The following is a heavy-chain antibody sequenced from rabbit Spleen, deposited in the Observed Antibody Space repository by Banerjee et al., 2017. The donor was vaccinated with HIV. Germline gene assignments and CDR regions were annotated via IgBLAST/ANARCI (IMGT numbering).Heavy chain of an antibody. CDR1: GFSFSRNYY. Sequence: QEQLKETGGGLVQPEGSLALTCKASGFSFSRNYYMCWVRQAPGKGLEWIGCIYTGSGGSAYYASWAKGRFTISKTSSTTVTLQMTSLTAADTATYFCARDTSSSFSSYGMDLWGPGTLVTVS. CDR3: ARDTSSSFSSYGMDL. V-gene: IGHV1S45*01. J-gene: IGHJ6*01. CDR2: IYTGSGGSA. D-gene: IGHD1-1*01.